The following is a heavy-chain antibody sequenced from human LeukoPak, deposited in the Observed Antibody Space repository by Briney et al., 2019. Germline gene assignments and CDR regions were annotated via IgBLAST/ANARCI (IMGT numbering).Heavy chain of an antibody. J-gene: IGHJ6*02. CDR2: IYHSGTT. D-gene: IGHD3-22*01. CDR3: ARDRVYYYDSSGYYSLTGYYYGMDV. V-gene: IGHV4-30-4*01. Sequence: SETLSLTCTVSGGSISSADNYWSWIRQPPGKGLEWIGYIYHSGTTDCNPSLKSRITISVDMSKNQFSLKLSSVTAADTAVYYCARDRVYYYDSSGYYSLTGYYYGMDVWGQGTTVTVSS. CDR1: GGSISSADNY.